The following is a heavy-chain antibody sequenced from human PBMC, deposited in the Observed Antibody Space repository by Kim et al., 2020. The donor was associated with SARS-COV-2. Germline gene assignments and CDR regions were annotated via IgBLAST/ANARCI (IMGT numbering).Heavy chain of an antibody. CDR3: ARDFWSGFFDY. D-gene: IGHD3-3*01. Sequence: GGSLRLSCAASGFTFSSYNMIWVRQAPGKGLEWVSSINANMNYIRYADSVKGRFTISRDNAKNSLFLQMNSLSAEDTAVYYCARDFWSGFFDYWGQGTLVTVSS. J-gene: IGHJ4*02. CDR1: GFTFSSYN. V-gene: IGHV3-21*04. CDR2: INANMNYI.